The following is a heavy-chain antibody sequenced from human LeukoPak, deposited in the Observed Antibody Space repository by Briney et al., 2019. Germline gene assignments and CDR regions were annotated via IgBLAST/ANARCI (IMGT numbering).Heavy chain of an antibody. J-gene: IGHJ4*02. CDR1: GFSFSSYW. CDR2: IRRKTDGETT. D-gene: IGHD2-21*01. V-gene: IGHV3-15*01. Sequence: GGSLRLSCEASGFSFSSYWMTWVRQAPGKGLEWVGRIRRKTDGETTDHAAPVKGRFTISRDDSKNTLYLQMNSLETEDTAVYYCVTDLVIKGYFDYWGQGALVTVSS. CDR3: VTDLVIKGYFDY.